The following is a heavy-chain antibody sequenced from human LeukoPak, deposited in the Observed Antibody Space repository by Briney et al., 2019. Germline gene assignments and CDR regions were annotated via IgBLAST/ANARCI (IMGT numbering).Heavy chain of an antibody. CDR1: GFTFSDYY. CDR3: AREVYWAFDI. V-gene: IGHV3-11*01. Sequence: GGSLRLSCAASGFTFSDYYMSWIRQAPGKGLEWVSYITSSGSTKDYADSVKGRFTISRDNAKNSLYLQMNSLRAEDTAVYYCAREVYWAFDIWGQGTMVTVSS. J-gene: IGHJ3*02. D-gene: IGHD1-26*01. CDR2: ITSSGSTK.